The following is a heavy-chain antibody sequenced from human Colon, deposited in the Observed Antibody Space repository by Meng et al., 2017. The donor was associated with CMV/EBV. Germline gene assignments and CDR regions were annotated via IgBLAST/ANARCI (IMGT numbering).Heavy chain of an antibody. D-gene: IGHD3/OR15-3a*01. CDR1: GGSMSGYY. V-gene: IGHV4-59*01. Sequence: ETLSLTCTVSGGSMSGYYWNWIRQPPGKGLEWIGYTYYSGSTKFNPSLKSRVTISIDTSKNQFSLKLSSVTAADTAVYYCARDNYDLWSGYFTDWGQGMLVTVSS. CDR2: TYYSGST. J-gene: IGHJ4*02. CDR3: ARDNYDLWSGYFTD.